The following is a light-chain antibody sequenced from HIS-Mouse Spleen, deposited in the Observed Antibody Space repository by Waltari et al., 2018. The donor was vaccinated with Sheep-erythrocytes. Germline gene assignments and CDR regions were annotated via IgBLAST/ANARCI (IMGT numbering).Light chain of an antibody. CDR2: DVS. V-gene: IGLV2-11*01. CDR1: SSDVGGYNY. CDR3: RSYAGSYKHV. J-gene: IGLJ1*01. Sequence: QSALTQPRSVSGSPGQSVTISCTGTSSDVGGYNYVSWYQQHPGKAPKLMIYDVSKRPSGVPDSFSGPKSGHTASLTISALPAEDEADYYCRSYAGSYKHVFATGTKLTVL.